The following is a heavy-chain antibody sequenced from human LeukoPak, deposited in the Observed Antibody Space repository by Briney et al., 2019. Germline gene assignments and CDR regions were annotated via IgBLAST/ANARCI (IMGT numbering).Heavy chain of an antibody. CDR1: GFTFSSYA. CDR2: ISGSGGST. D-gene: IGHD2-21*02. J-gene: IGHJ4*02. CDR3: AKDWEIVVVTAICFDY. V-gene: IGHV3-23*01. Sequence: PGGSLRLSCAASGFTFSSYAMSWVRQAPGKGLEWVSAISGSGGSTYYADSVKGRFTISRDNSKNTLYLQMNSLRAEDTAVYYCAKDWEIVVVTAICFDYWGQGTLVTVSS.